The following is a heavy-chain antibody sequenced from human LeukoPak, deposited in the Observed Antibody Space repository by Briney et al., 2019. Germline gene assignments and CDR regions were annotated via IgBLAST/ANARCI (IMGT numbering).Heavy chain of an antibody. CDR3: ARVRSGYSSSWVDY. D-gene: IGHD6-13*01. CDR2: IYTSGST. V-gene: IGHV4-4*07. CDR1: GGSISSYY. J-gene: IGHJ4*02. Sequence: PSETLSLTCTVSGGSISSYYWSWIRQPAGKGLEWIGRIYTSGSTNYNPSLKSRVTMSVDTSKNQFSLKLSSVIAADTAVYYCARVRSGYSSSWVDYWGQGTLVTVSS.